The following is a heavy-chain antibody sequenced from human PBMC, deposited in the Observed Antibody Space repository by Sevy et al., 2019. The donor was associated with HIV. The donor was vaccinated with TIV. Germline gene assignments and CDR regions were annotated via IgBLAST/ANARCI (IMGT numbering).Heavy chain of an antibody. D-gene: IGHD2-21*02. V-gene: IGHV1-2*02. Sequence: ASVKVSCKASGYSFTGYYMNWVRQAPGQGLEWMGWINHNTSDTTYSEKFEGRVTMTRDSSLSTAYLELRGLRSDDTAVYYCARDFLAVTSIPSDAFDIWGQGTLVTVSS. CDR3: ARDFLAVTSIPSDAFDI. CDR1: GYSFTGYY. CDR2: INHNTSDT. J-gene: IGHJ3*02.